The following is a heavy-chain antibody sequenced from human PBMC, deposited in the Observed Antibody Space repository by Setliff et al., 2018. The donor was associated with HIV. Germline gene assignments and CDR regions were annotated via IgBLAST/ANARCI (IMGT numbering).Heavy chain of an antibody. CDR2: INSESKYK. Sequence: GGSLRLSCAASGFIFSSYSMNWVRQVPGKGLQWVSSINSESKYKFYADSVKGRFTSSRDKGKNSLFLQMNRLRAEDTAVYYCATLNFDDSRGYSYYWGQGILVTVSS. V-gene: IGHV3-21*01. D-gene: IGHD3-22*01. CDR3: ATLNFDDSRGYSYY. J-gene: IGHJ4*01. CDR1: GFIFSSYS.